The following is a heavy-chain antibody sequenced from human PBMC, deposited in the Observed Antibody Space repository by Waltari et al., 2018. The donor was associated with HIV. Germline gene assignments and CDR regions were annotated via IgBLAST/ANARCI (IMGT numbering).Heavy chain of an antibody. CDR2: IYTSGNA. CDR3: ARERAFGPEYVTAWSRGGWFDP. Sequence: QVHLRESGPLLAKSSPTLSALCAVPHGALPKAISFRTRTRHPGRTGLEWVGRIYTSGNAYYNPSLQRRVAMHVDTSANQFSLEIYSTTASDTATYYCARERAFGPEYVTAWSRGGWFDPWGQG. V-gene: IGHV4-61*02. J-gene: IGHJ5*02. CDR1: HGALPKAI. D-gene: IGHD3-16*01.